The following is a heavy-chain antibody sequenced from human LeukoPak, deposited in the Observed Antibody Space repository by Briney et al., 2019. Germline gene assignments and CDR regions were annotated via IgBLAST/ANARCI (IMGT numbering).Heavy chain of an antibody. J-gene: IGHJ4*02. CDR1: GFTFSNAW. CDR2: IKSKTAGGTT. D-gene: IGHD3-16*01. V-gene: IGHV3-15*01. CDR3: TTVWRY. Sequence: GGSRRLSCAASGFTFSNAWMSWVRQGPGKGLEWVGHIKSKTAGGTTDYAAPVKGRFTISRDDSKNTLYLQMNSLKTEDTAVYYCTTVWRYWGQGTLVTVSS.